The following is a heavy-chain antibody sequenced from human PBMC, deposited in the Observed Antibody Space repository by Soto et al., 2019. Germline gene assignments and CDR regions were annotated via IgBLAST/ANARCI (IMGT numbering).Heavy chain of an antibody. V-gene: IGHV4-31*03. CDR3: ARDEXHYDSSGYSLYYYGMDV. J-gene: IGHJ6*02. CDR2: IYYSGST. CDR1: GGSISSGGYY. D-gene: IGHD3-22*01. Sequence: SETLSLTCTVSGGSISSGGYYWSWIRQHPGKGLEWIGYIYYSGSTYYNPSLKSRVTISVDTSKNQFSLKLSSVTAADTAVYYCARDEXHYDSSGYSLYYYGMDVWGQGTTVTVSS.